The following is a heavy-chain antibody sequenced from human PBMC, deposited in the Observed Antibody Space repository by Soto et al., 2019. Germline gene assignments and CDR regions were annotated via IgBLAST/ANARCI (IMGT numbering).Heavy chain of an antibody. J-gene: IGHJ4*02. CDR3: ARGWGVGSTWSYYFDY. CDR2: IDWDGERT. D-gene: IGHD6-13*01. Sequence: EVQLVESGGSVVRPGGSLRLSCAVSGITFDAYGMSWVRQVPGKGLEWVSSIDWDGERTEYADSVKGRFTVSRDNAENSLYLQMNSRRAEDTALYHCARGWGVGSTWSYYFDYWGQGTLVTVSS. V-gene: IGHV3-20*01. CDR1: GITFDAYG.